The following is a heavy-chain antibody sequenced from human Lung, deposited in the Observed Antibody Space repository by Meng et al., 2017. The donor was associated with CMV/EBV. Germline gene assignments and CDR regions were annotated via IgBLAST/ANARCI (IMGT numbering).Heavy chain of an antibody. CDR3: ARVGPFDFWSGYSGPDSYNWFDP. CDR1: GFTFSSHS. D-gene: IGHD3-3*01. V-gene: IGHV3-21*01. J-gene: IGHJ5*02. Sequence: ESXKISXAASGFTFSSHSMNWVRQAPGKGLEWVSSISSSSSYIYYADSVKGRFTISRDNAKNSLYLQMNSLRAEDTAVYYCARVGPFDFWSGYSGPDSYNWFDPWGQGTXVTVSS. CDR2: ISSSSSYI.